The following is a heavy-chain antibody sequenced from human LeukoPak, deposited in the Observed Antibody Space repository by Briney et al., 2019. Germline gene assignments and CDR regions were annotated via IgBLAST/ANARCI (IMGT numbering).Heavy chain of an antibody. V-gene: IGHV3-21*06. J-gene: IGHJ2*01. CDR2: ISSTSASI. D-gene: IGHD3-3*01. CDR3: ARVLTIFGNYFDL. Sequence: GGSLRLSCAASGFNFSPYTLTWVRQAPGEGLEWVSSISSTSASIFYADSLKGRFTISRDNARNSLYLQMNSLRAEDTAVYYCARVLTIFGNYFDLWGRGTLVTVSS. CDR1: GFNFSPYT.